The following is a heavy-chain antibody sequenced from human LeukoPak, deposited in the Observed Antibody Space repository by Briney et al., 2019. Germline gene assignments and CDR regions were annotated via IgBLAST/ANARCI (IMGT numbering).Heavy chain of an antibody. J-gene: IGHJ4*02. CDR2: ISSSGGST. V-gene: IGHV3-23*01. D-gene: IGHD2-15*01. CDR3: AKQLGYCSDGSCYFPY. Sequence: GGSLRLSCAASGFTFGSYAMSWVRQAPGKGLEWVSGISSSGGSTYYADSVKGRFTISRDNSKNTLYLQMNSLRAEDTAVYYCAKQLGYCSDGSCYFPYWGQGTLVTVSS. CDR1: GFTFGSYA.